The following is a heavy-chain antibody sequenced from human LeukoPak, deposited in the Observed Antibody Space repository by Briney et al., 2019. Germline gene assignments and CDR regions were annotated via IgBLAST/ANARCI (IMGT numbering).Heavy chain of an antibody. D-gene: IGHD2-15*01. Sequence: ASVKVSCKAFGYKLTDNWIHWVRQAPGQGLEWMGWINTKTGATNIAQKFQGRVTMTRDTSVNTAYIEMSRLTSDDTAVYLCARGVVACPNWGQGTLVTVSS. CDR3: ARGVVACPN. J-gene: IGHJ4*02. CDR1: GYKLTDNW. CDR2: INTKTGAT. V-gene: IGHV1-2*02.